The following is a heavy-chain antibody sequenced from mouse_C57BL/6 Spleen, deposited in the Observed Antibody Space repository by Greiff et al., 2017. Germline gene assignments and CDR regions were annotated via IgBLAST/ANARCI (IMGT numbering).Heavy chain of an antibody. V-gene: IGHV1-55*01. CDR1: GYTFTSYW. J-gene: IGHJ3*01. D-gene: IGHD2-3*01. CDR3: AIGGDGFTNWFCY. CDR2: IYPGSGST. Sequence: QVQLQQPGAELVKPGASVKMSCKASGYTFTSYWITWVKQRPGQGLEWIGDIYPGSGSTNYNEKFKSKATLTVDTSSSTANLQLNSLPAEGTAVSYCAIGGDGFTNWFCYWGQGALVTVST.